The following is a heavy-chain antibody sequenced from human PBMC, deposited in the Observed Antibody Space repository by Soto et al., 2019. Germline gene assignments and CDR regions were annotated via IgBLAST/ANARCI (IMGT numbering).Heavy chain of an antibody. V-gene: IGHV1-3*01. J-gene: IGHJ1*01. Sequence: ASVKVSCKASGYTFTAYTLHWVRLAPGEGLEWMGWINAGNGNTKSSLRFHDRVTFSRDTSASTAYMELRSLRSEDAAVHYCAREVGYCSVGSCYTYFRHRGQGTPVTVSS. CDR3: AREVGYCSVGSCYTYFRH. CDR1: GYTFTAYT. CDR2: INAGNGNT. D-gene: IGHD2-15*01.